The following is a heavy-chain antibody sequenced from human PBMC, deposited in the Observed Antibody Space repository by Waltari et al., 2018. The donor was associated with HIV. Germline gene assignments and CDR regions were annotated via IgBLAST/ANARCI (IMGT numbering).Heavy chain of an antibody. CDR2: IFSNDEK. D-gene: IGHD6-13*01. CDR1: GFSLSNARMG. Sequence: QVTLKESGPVLVKPTETLTLTCTVSGFSLSNARMGVSWIRQPPGKALEWLAHIFSNDEKSYSTSLKSRLTISKDTSKSQVVLTMTNMDPVDTATYYCARFIAAAGTKYFQHWGQGTLVTVSS. V-gene: IGHV2-26*01. J-gene: IGHJ1*01. CDR3: ARFIAAAGTKYFQH.